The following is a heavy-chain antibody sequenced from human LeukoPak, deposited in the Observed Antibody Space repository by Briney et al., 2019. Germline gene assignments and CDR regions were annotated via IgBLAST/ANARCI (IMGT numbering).Heavy chain of an antibody. J-gene: IGHJ3*02. CDR3: ARHYDSSGYYYFAFDI. CDR2: IYYSGST. Sequence: PSETLSLTCTVSGGSISSSSYYWGRIRQPPGKGLEWIGSIYYSGSTYYNPSLKSRVTISVDTSKNQFSLKLTSVTAADTAVYYCARHYDSSGYYYFAFDIWGQGTMVTVSS. CDR1: GGSISSSSYY. D-gene: IGHD3-22*01. V-gene: IGHV4-39*01.